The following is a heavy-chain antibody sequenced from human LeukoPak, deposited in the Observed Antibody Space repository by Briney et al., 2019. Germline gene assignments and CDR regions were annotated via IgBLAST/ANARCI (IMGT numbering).Heavy chain of an antibody. D-gene: IGHD6-13*01. V-gene: IGHV3-23*01. CDR2: ITGSGGST. CDR3: ATMAADWFDP. CDR1: GFTFSTYA. Sequence: PGGSLRLSCAASGFTFSTYAMSWVRQAPGKGLEWVSAITGSGGSTFYADSVKGRFTISRDNSKNTPYLQMNSLRAEDTAVYYCATMAADWFDPWGQGTLVTVS. J-gene: IGHJ5*02.